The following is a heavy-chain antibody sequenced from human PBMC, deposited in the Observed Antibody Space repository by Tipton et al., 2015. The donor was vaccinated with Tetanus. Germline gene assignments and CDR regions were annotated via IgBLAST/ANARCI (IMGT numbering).Heavy chain of an antibody. CDR2: INWNGGST. Sequence: SLRLSCAASGFTFDDYGMSWVRQAPGKGLEWVSGINWNGGSTGYADSVKGRFTISRDNAKNSLYLQMNSLRAEDTALYHCARDAEYGDYRWFDPWGQGTLLPVSS. CDR1: GFTFDDYG. J-gene: IGHJ5*02. CDR3: ARDAEYGDYRWFDP. D-gene: IGHD4-17*01. V-gene: IGHV3-20*01.